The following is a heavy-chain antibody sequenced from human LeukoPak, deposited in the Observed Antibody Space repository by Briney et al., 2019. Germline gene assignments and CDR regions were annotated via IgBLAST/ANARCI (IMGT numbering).Heavy chain of an antibody. CDR1: GGSISSSNW. Sequence: SGTLSLTCAVSGGSISSSNWWSWVRQPPGKGLEWIGEIYHSGSTNYNPSLKGRVTISVDTSKNQFSLKLSSVTAADTAVYYCARDGGNMIVVVTYYGYFDYWGQGTLVTVSS. D-gene: IGHD3-22*01. CDR2: IYHSGST. CDR3: ARDGGNMIVVVTYYGYFDY. J-gene: IGHJ4*02. V-gene: IGHV4-4*02.